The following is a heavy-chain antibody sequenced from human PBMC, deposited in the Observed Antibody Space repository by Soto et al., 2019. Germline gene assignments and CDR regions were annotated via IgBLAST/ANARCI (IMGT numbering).Heavy chain of an antibody. CDR1: GRIFSSFP. V-gene: IGHV1-69*06. D-gene: IGHD5-18*01. Sequence: QVQVVQSGAEVKKPGSSVKISCKASGRIFSSFPTSWVRQVPGQGLEWMGGVISASGSVTYAPKFKGRVTITEVNSAGIGYMELTSLTSEDTAIYYCARVGSRDAYNYVLDHWGPGTMVTVSS. CDR2: VISASGSV. J-gene: IGHJ1*01. CDR3: ARVGSRDAYNYVLDH.